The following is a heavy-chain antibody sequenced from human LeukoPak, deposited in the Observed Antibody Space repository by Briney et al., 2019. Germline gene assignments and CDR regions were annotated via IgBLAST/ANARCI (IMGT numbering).Heavy chain of an antibody. D-gene: IGHD6-13*01. CDR3: AVRIAAAGTEGYFDY. CDR1: GGSISSYY. Sequence: SETLSLTRTVSGGSISSYYWSWIRQPPGKGLEWIGYIYYSGSTNYNPSLKSRVTISVDTSKNQFSLKLSSVTAADTAVYYCAVRIAAAGTEGYFDYWGQGTLVTVSS. J-gene: IGHJ4*02. V-gene: IGHV4-59*01. CDR2: IYYSGST.